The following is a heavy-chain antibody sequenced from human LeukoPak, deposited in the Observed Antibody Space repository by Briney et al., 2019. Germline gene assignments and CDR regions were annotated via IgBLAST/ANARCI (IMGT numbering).Heavy chain of an antibody. CDR2: INPISGGT. CDR3: ARDPDMSRYCVASGFVP. Sequence: GSVKVSCMASGYTFTGYYMHWVRQAPGQGLEWMGWINPISGGTHYAQTLQGRVTLTRDTSINTPYMELGSLRSDDTDVSFCARDPDMSRYCVASGFVPWRGGTLVTVSS. CDR1: GYTFTGYY. J-gene: IGHJ5*02. V-gene: IGHV1-2*02. D-gene: IGHD2-21*01.